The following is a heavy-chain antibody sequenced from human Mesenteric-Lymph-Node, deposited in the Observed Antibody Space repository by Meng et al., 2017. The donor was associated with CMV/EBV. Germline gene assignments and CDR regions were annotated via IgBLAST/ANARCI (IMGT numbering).Heavy chain of an antibody. V-gene: IGHV1-2*02. CDR3: ARVPGIRTYLYYGMDV. Sequence: ASVKVSCKASGYTFTGYYMHWVRQAPGQGLEWMGWINPNSGGTNYAQKFQGRVTMTRDTSISTAYMELSRLRSDDTAVYYCARVPGIRTYLYYGMDVWGQGTTVTVSS. J-gene: IGHJ6*02. D-gene: IGHD2/OR15-2a*01. CDR1: GYTFTGYY. CDR2: INPNSGGT.